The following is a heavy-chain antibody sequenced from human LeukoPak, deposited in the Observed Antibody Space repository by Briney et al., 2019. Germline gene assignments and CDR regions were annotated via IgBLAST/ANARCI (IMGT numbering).Heavy chain of an antibody. CDR2: ISSSSSTI. Sequence: GESLKISCAASGFTFSSYSMNWVRQAPGKGLEWVSYISSSSSTIYYADSVKGRFTISRDNAKNSLYLQMNSLRAEDTAVYYCARDLPVAGTGRRVLYFDYWGQGTLVTVSS. CDR3: ARDLPVAGTGRRVLYFDY. CDR1: GFTFSSYS. D-gene: IGHD6-19*01. J-gene: IGHJ4*02. V-gene: IGHV3-48*01.